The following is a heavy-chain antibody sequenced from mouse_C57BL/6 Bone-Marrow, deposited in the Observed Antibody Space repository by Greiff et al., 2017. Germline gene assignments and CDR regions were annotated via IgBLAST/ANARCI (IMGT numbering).Heavy chain of an antibody. CDR1: GYSITSGYY. Sequence: EVKLQESGPGLVKPSQSLSLTCSVTGYSITSGYYWNWIRQFPGNKLEWMGYISYDGSNNYNPSLKNRISITRDTSKNQFFLTLNSVTTEDTATYYCARGDYWGQGTTLTVSS. V-gene: IGHV3-6*01. CDR2: ISYDGSN. CDR3: ARGDY. J-gene: IGHJ2*01.